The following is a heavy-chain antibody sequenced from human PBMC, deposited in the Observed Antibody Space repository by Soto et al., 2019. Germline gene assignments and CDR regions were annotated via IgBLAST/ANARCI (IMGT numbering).Heavy chain of an antibody. CDR3: AKASIVVVTAPDY. J-gene: IGHJ4*02. CDR1: GFTFSSYA. CDR2: ISGSGGSK. D-gene: IGHD2-21*02. V-gene: IGHV3-23*01. Sequence: GGSLRLSCAASGFTFSSYAMSWVRQAPGKGLEWVSAISGSGGSKYYADSVKGRFTISRDNSKNTLYLQMNSLRAEDTAVYYCAKASIVVVTAPDYWGQGTLVTVSS.